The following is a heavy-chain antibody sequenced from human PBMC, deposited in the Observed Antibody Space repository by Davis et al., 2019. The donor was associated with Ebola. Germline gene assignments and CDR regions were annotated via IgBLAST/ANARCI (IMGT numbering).Heavy chain of an antibody. CDR1: GGTLSNCA. CDR3: ARDGPDYYGLDV. J-gene: IGHJ6*02. CDR2: IIPFYDTT. Sequence: SVKVSCKVSGGTLSNCAISWVRQAPGQGLEWVGGIIPFYDTTTYAQKFQGRVTVTRDTSTRTVYMELGSLRSDDAAVYYCARDGPDYYGLDVWGQGTTVTVSS. V-gene: IGHV1-69*05.